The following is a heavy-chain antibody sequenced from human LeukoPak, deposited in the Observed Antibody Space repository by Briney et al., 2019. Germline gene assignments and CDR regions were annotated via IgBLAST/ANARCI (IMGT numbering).Heavy chain of an antibody. CDR1: GFTFSSYA. CDR3: AKDMSAYSWGFDY. J-gene: IGHJ4*02. CDR2: ISGSGGST. D-gene: IGHD5-18*01. V-gene: IGHV3-23*01. Sequence: RPGGSLRLSCVASGFTFSSYAMSWVRQAPGKGLEWVSAISGSGGSTYYADSVKGRFTISRDNSKNTLSLQMNSLRAEDTAVYYCAKDMSAYSWGFDYWGQGTLVTVSS.